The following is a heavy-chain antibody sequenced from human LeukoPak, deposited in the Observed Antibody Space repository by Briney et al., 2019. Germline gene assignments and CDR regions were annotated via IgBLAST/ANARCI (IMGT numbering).Heavy chain of an antibody. Sequence: SGTLSLTCAVSGGSISSTNWWSWVRQPPGKGLEWIGEIYHSGSTNYNPSLKSRVIISVDKSKNQFSLKLSSVTAANTAVYYCARITLGLYYFDYWGQGTLVTVSS. CDR3: ARITLGLYYFDY. V-gene: IGHV4-4*02. CDR1: GGSISSTNW. J-gene: IGHJ4*02. CDR2: IYHSGST. D-gene: IGHD3-10*01.